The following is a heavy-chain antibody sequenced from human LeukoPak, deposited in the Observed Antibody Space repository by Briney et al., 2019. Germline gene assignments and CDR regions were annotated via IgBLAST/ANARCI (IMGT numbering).Heavy chain of an antibody. CDR1: GYTFTGYY. CDR2: INPNSGGT. CDR3: ARGSPYYDILTGWVT. D-gene: IGHD3-9*01. Sequence: VASVKVSCKASGYTFTGYYMHWVRQAPGQGLEWMGWINPNSGGTNYAQKFQGRVTMTRDTSISTAYMELSRLRSDDTAVYYCARGSPYYDILTGWVTWGQGTLVTVSS. V-gene: IGHV1-2*02. J-gene: IGHJ4*02.